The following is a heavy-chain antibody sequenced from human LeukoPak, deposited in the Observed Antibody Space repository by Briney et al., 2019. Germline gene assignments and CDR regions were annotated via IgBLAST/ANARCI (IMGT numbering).Heavy chain of an antibody. Sequence: GGSLRLSCAASAFIFSSYGMHWVRQAPGKGLEWVAAISDDGGKTYYADSVKGRLAISRDNSKNTLFLQMHSLRVEDTAVYFCARDLYSSSNDYWGQGTLVTVSP. CDR3: ARDLYSSSNDY. D-gene: IGHD6-13*01. V-gene: IGHV3-30*03. J-gene: IGHJ4*02. CDR2: ISDDGGKT. CDR1: AFIFSSYG.